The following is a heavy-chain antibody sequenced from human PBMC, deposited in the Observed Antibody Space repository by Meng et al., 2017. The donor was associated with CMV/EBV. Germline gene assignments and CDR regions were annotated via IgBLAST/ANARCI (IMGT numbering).Heavy chain of an antibody. D-gene: IGHD4-11*01. Sequence: GESLKISCAASGFTFSSYSMNWVRQAPGKGLEWVSSISSSGSTIYYADSVKGRFTISRDNAKNSLYLQMNSLRAEDTAVYYCAKDRVSQFDYWGQGTLVTVSS. J-gene: IGHJ4*02. CDR3: AKDRVSQFDY. V-gene: IGHV3-48*04. CDR2: ISSSGSTI. CDR1: GFTFSSYS.